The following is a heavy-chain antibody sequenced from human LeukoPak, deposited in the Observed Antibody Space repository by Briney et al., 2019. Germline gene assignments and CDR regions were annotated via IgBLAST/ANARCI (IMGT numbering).Heavy chain of an antibody. J-gene: IGHJ4*02. CDR3: GTLLSNGPFDY. CDR2: IYTISGAT. Sequence: ASVKVSCKASGYTFTGYYMHWVRQAPGQGLEWMGYIYTISGATKYAKKFQGRVTMTRDTSISTAYMELSGLGSDDTAVYYCGTLLSNGPFDYWGQGSLVTVSS. V-gene: IGHV1-2*02. CDR1: GYTFTGYY.